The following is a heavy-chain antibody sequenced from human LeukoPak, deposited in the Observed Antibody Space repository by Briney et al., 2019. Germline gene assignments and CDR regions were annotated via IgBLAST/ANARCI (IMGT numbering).Heavy chain of an antibody. CDR1: GYTFTSYD. Sequence: ASVKVSCKSSGYTFTSYDINWVRQATGQGLEWMGWMNPNSCNTGYAQKLQGRVTITRNTSISTAYMELSSLRSEDTAVYYCARVDLEGYYYYMDVWGKGTTVTVSS. V-gene: IGHV1-8*03. CDR2: MNPNSCNT. CDR3: ARVDLEGYYYYMDV. D-gene: IGHD3-3*01. J-gene: IGHJ6*03.